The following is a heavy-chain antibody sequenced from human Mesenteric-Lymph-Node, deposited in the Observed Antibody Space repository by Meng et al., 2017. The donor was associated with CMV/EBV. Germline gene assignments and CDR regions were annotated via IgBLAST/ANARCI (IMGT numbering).Heavy chain of an antibody. CDR1: EFIFSSYG. CDR2: IQSDGSNR. CDR3: AKESDSFDC. D-gene: IGHD3/OR15-3a*01. J-gene: IGHJ4*02. V-gene: IGHV3-30*02. Sequence: GESLKISCSASEFIFSSYGMHWVRKAPGKGLEWVAFIQSDGSNRKYADSVKGRFTISRDNSQNTLYLQMSSLRAEDTAVYYCAKESDSFDCWGQGTLVTVSS.